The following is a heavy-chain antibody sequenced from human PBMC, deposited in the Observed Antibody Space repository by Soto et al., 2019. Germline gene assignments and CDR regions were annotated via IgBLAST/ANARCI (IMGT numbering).Heavy chain of an antibody. CDR3: ARDFYQSSGYCDY. J-gene: IGHJ4*02. V-gene: IGHV1-18*01. Sequence: QVQLVQSGAEVKKPGASVKVSCKAYGYTFSSYGLSWVRQAPGQGLEWMGWISAYSGNTVYTQRFKGRLTMATDTSTGTAYMEVRSLRSDDTAVYYCARDFYQSSGYCDYWGQGTLVTVSS. CDR1: GYTFSSYG. D-gene: IGHD3-22*01. CDR2: ISAYSGNT.